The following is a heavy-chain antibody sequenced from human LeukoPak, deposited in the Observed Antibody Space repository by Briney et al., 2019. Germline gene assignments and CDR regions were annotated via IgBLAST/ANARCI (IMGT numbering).Heavy chain of an antibody. J-gene: IGHJ3*02. V-gene: IGHV3-9*03. D-gene: IGHD5-12*01. CDR2: ISWNSGSI. CDR1: GFTFDDYA. Sequence: PGRSLRLSCAASGFTFDDYAMHWVRQAPGKGLEWVSGISWNSGSIGYADSVKGRFTISRDNAKNSLYLQMNSLRAEDMALYYCAKGGFTDAFDIWGQGTMVTVSS. CDR3: AKGGFTDAFDI.